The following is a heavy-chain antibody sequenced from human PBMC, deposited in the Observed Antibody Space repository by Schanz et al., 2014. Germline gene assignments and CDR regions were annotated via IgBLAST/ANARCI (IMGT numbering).Heavy chain of an antibody. V-gene: IGHV3-7*01. Sequence: EVQLVESGGCLVQPGGSLRLSCAASGFTFSTYWMSWVRQAPGKGLEWVANIKQDESERSYVDSVKGRFTISRDNAKNSLYLQMNSLRAEDTAVYYCAKGRGGTSSEGLDQYYGMDVWGQGTTVTVSS. CDR3: AKGRGGTSSEGLDQYYGMDV. CDR1: GFTFSTYW. J-gene: IGHJ6*02. CDR2: IKQDESER. D-gene: IGHD6-6*01.